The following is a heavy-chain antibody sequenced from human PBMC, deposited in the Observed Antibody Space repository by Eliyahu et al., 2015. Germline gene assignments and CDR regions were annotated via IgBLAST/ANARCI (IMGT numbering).Heavy chain of an antibody. D-gene: IGHD2-2*01. Sequence: EVQLVESGGDLVHPGGSLXLSCAASGFTFTRHIMNWVRQAPGKGLEWLSAINHGGNYADDADSVRGRFIISRDNSKNILYLQMNSLRAEDTAVYYCARRTETDAQGRHLDLWGRGTLVTVSS. CDR2: INHGGNYA. CDR3: ARRTETDAQGRHLDL. V-gene: IGHV3-23*04. CDR1: GFTFTRHI. J-gene: IGHJ2*01.